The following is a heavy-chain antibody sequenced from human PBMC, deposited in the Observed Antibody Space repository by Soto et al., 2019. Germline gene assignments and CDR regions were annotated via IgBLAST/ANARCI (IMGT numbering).Heavy chain of an antibody. CDR3: ASADLWFGELSGFDP. CDR1: GYTFTSYD. J-gene: IGHJ5*02. V-gene: IGHV1-8*01. Sequence: GASVKVSCKASGYTFTSYDINWVRQATGQGLEWMGWMNPNSGNTGCAQKFQGRVTMTRNTSISTAYMELSSLRSEDTAVYYCASADLWFGELSGFDPWGQGTLVTVSS. D-gene: IGHD3-10*01. CDR2: MNPNSGNT.